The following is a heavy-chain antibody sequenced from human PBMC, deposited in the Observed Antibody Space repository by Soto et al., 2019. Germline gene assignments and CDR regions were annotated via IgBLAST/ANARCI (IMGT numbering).Heavy chain of an antibody. V-gene: IGHV4-34*02. J-gene: IGHJ5*02. CDR2: INHTGGT. D-gene: IGHD3-3*01. CDR3: ATRITVFGLLIPPFDP. CDR1: GGSVNGYY. Sequence: QVHLQQWGAGLLKPSETLSLTCAVYGGSVNGYYWNWIRQPPGKGLEWIGEINHTGGTHYTPSLKSRVPMSVDTSKNQFSLRLSSVTAADTAISYCATRITVFGLLIPPFDPWGQGTQVTVSS.